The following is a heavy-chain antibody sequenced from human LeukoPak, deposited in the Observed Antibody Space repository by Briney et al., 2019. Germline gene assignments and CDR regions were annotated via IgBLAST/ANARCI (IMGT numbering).Heavy chain of an antibody. CDR3: ARRPRNSGSYDGPSGLDY. Sequence: SETLSLTCAVYVESFSGHYWSWIRQPPGKGLEWIGEINHSGSSNYNPSLKSRVTILVDTSKNQFSLKLRSATAADTAVYYCARRPRNSGSYDGPSGLDYWGQGTQVTVSS. J-gene: IGHJ4*02. D-gene: IGHD1-26*01. V-gene: IGHV4-34*01. CDR1: VESFSGHY. CDR2: INHSGSS.